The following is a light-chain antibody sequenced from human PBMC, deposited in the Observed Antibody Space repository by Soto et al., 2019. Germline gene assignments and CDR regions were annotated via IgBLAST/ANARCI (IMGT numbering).Light chain of an antibody. J-gene: IGLJ2*01. V-gene: IGLV2-23*02. CDR2: EVS. CDR3: CSYAGSRNVV. Sequence: QSVLIQPASVSGSPGQSITISCTGTSSDVGSYNLVSWYQQHPGKAPKLMIYEVSKRPSGVSNRFSGSKSGNTASLTISGLQAEDEADYYCCSYAGSRNVVFGGGTKLTVL. CDR1: SSDVGSYNL.